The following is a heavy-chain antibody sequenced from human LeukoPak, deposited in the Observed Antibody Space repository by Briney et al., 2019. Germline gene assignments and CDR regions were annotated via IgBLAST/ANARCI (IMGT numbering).Heavy chain of an antibody. CDR3: ASTMVRGSDAFDI. Sequence: PGGSLRLSCAASGFTVSSNYMSWVRQAPGKGLEWVSVVYSGGSTYYADSVKGRFTISRDNSKNTLYLQMNSLRAEDTAVYYCASTMVRGSDAFDIWGQGTMVTVSS. D-gene: IGHD3-10*01. V-gene: IGHV3-53*01. J-gene: IGHJ3*02. CDR2: VYSGGST. CDR1: GFTVSSNY.